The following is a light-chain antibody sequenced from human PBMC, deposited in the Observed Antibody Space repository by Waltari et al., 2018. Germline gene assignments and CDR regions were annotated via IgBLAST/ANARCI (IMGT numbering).Light chain of an antibody. CDR3: SSYRSSSTLGV. CDR2: EVS. Sequence: QSALTQPASVSGSPGQSITISCTGTSSDVGGYDFVSWYQHHPGNAPKLMIYEVSHRPSGVSNRFSGSKSCNTASLTISGLQAEDEANYSCSSYRSSSTLGVFGGGTKLTVL. CDR1: SSDVGGYDF. V-gene: IGLV2-14*01. J-gene: IGLJ3*02.